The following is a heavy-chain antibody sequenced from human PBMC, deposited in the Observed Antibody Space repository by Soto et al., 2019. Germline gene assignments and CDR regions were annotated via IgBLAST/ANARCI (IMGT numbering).Heavy chain of an antibody. D-gene: IGHD2-2*03. CDR1: GGFVSSSSYS. Sequence: PSETLSLTCSVSGGFVSSSSYSWGWIRQSPGKGLEWIGTIYSSENTYYNPSLLSRVTISVDTSKNEFSLRLSSVTAADTAVYYCARLNGYCIGTNCHGYYXMDVWGQGTTVTVSS. V-gene: IGHV4-39*01. CDR3: ARLNGYCIGTNCHGYYXMDV. CDR2: IYSSENT. J-gene: IGHJ6*02.